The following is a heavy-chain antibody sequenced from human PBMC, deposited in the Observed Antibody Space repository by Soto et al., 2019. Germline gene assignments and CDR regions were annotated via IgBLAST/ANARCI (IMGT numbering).Heavy chain of an antibody. D-gene: IGHD3-10*01. Sequence: SVKVSCKTSGGIFSDYALSWVRQAPGQGLEWMGRIIPLFGTTIYAQKFHGRVTITADEPTSTAFMELSSLRSEDTAVYYCARQMNRGVIFDYWGQGTLVTVSS. CDR1: GGIFSDYA. CDR3: ARQMNRGVIFDY. V-gene: IGHV1-69*13. CDR2: IIPLFGTT. J-gene: IGHJ4*02.